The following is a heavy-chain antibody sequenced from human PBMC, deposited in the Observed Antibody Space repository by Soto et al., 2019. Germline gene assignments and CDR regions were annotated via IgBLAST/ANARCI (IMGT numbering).Heavy chain of an antibody. J-gene: IGHJ6*02. CDR3: AREGYCSGGSCYPTAMAGMDV. CDR2: INSDGSST. Sequence: PGGSLRLSCAASGFTFSSYWMHWVRQAPGKGPVWVSRINSDGSSTSYADSVKGRFTISRDNAKNTLYLQMNSLRAEDTAVYYCAREGYCSGGSCYPTAMAGMDVWGQGTTVTVSS. V-gene: IGHV3-74*01. D-gene: IGHD2-15*01. CDR1: GFTFSSYW.